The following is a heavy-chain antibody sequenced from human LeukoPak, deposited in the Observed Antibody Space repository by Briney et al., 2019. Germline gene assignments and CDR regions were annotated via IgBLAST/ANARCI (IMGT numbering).Heavy chain of an antibody. J-gene: IGHJ4*02. D-gene: IGHD2-2*01. V-gene: IGHV3-21*01. CDR1: GFTFSSYS. CDR2: ISSSSSYI. CDR3: AKDLTHSLEVPAAHLN. Sequence: GGSLRLSCAASGFTFSSYSMNWVRQAPGKGLEWVSSISSSSSYIYYADSVKGRFTISRDNSKNTLYLQMNSLRAEDTAVYYCAKDLTHSLEVPAAHLNWGQGTLVTVSS.